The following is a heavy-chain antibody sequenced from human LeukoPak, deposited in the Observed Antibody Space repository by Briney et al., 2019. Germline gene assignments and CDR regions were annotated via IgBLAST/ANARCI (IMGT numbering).Heavy chain of an antibody. Sequence: PSETLSLTCTVSGGSISTSYWSWIRQSAGKGLEWIGRIYVTGRTNNNPSLESRVTVSLDTSKNQFSLKLRSVTAADTAVYYCAKGPYTNFFDSWGHGTLVTVSS. CDR3: AKGPYTNFFDS. J-gene: IGHJ4*01. CDR1: GGSISTSY. CDR2: IYVTGRT. D-gene: IGHD4-11*01. V-gene: IGHV4-4*07.